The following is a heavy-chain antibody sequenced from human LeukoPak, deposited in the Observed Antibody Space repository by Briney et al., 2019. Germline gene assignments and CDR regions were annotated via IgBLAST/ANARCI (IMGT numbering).Heavy chain of an antibody. CDR3: ARDPSHSRDGYNEDY. CDR1: RGTFSSYA. CDR2: IIPILGIA. D-gene: IGHD5-24*01. V-gene: IGHV1-69*04. J-gene: IGHJ4*02. Sequence: SVKVSCKASRGTFSSYAICWGRQAPGQGVEWMGRIIPILGIANYAQKFRGRVTITAEKSTRTAYMELSSLRSKDTTVYYCARDPSHSRDGYNEDYWGQGTLVTVSS.